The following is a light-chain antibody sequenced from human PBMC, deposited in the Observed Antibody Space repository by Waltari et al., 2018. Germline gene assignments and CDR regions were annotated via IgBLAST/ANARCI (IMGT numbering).Light chain of an antibody. Sequence: SYVVTQPPSVSVPPEATATITCGVDDTGIYSVHWYQQKAGQAPVLVIFYDRDRPSGIPDRFSGSNSGNTATLTISRVEAGDEARYYCHVWHPHVDPGVFGTGTEVTVL. CDR2: YDR. CDR1: DTGIYS. V-gene: IGLV3-21*04. CDR3: HVWHPHVDPGV. J-gene: IGLJ1*01.